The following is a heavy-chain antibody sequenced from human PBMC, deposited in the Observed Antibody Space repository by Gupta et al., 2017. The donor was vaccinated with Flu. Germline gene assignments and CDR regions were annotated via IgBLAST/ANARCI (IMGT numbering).Heavy chain of an antibody. V-gene: IGHV4-39*01. CDR2: IYYSGIT. D-gene: IGHD1-26*01. Sequence: WIRQPPGKGLEWIGTIYYSGITHHNPSLKSRVTISVDTSKNQFSLKLSSVTAADTAMYSCARGRLSGDTFDIWGQGTMVTVSS. J-gene: IGHJ3*02. CDR3: ARGRLSGDTFDI.